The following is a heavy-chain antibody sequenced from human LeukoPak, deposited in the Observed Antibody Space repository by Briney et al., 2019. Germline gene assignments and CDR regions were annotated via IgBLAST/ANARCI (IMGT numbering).Heavy chain of an antibody. CDR1: GGSISSYY. Sequence: SETLSLTCTVSGGSISSYYWSWIRQPPGKGLEGIGYIYYSGSTNYNPSLKSRVTTSVDTSKNQFSLKLSSVTAADTAVYYCARHRRRDGYNPGYFDYWGQGTLVTVSS. J-gene: IGHJ4*02. D-gene: IGHD5-24*01. CDR2: IYYSGST. CDR3: ARHRRRDGYNPGYFDY. V-gene: IGHV4-59*08.